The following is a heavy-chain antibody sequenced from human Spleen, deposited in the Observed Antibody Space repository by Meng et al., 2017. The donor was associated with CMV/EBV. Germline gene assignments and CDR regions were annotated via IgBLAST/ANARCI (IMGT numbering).Heavy chain of an antibody. Sequence: RVDSCWGSFRQPPGRGREWIGFIFDARSTDYNPSLGSRATISLDESKNQFSLKLSSVTAADAAVYYCAREWGDDFWSGFVSSWFDPWGQGTLVTVSS. V-gene: IGHV4-30-4*01. CDR1: RVDSC. CDR2: IFDARST. CDR3: AREWGDDFWSGFVSSWFDP. J-gene: IGHJ5*02. D-gene: IGHD3-3*01.